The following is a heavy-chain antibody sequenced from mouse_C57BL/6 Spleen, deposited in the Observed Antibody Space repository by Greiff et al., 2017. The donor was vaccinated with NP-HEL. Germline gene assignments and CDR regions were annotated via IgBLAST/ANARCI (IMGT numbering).Heavy chain of an antibody. CDR1: GYTFTSYW. CDR3: ASLLYYYGSSYPWYFDV. Sequence: VQLQQPGAELVKPGASVKMSCKASGYTFTSYWITWVKQRPGQGLEWIGDIYPGSGSTNYNEKFKSKATLTVDTSSSTAYMQLSSLTSEDSAVYYCASLLYYYGSSYPWYFDVWGTGTTVTVSS. D-gene: IGHD1-1*01. CDR2: IYPGSGST. V-gene: IGHV1-55*01. J-gene: IGHJ1*03.